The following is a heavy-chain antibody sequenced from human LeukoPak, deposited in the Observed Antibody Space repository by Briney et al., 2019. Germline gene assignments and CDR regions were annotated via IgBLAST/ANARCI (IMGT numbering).Heavy chain of an antibody. V-gene: IGHV1-69*13. J-gene: IGHJ5*02. D-gene: IGHD5-12*01. CDR3: ARDSRLVLGIVATMGPGNLFDP. CDR1: GGTFSSYA. CDR2: IIPIFGTA. Sequence: SVKVSCKASGGTFSSYAISWVRQAPGQGLEWMGGIIPIFGTANYAQKFQGRVTITADESTSTAYMELSSLRSEDTAVYYCARDSRLVLGIVATMGPGNLFDPWGQGTLVTVSS.